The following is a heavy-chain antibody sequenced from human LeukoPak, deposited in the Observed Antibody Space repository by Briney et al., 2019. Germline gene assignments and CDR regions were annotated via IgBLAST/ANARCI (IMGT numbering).Heavy chain of an antibody. D-gene: IGHD3-22*01. CDR1: GFTFSSYA. V-gene: IGHV3-7*04. CDR3: ARDDSSAYFDC. J-gene: IGHJ5*01. Sequence: PGGSLRLSCEASGFTFSSYAMSWVRQAPGKGLEWVANIKEDGSEKNYVDSVKGRFTISRDNAKNSLYLQMNSLRAEDTAVYYCARDDSSAYFDCWGQGTVVIVSS. CDR2: IKEDGSEK.